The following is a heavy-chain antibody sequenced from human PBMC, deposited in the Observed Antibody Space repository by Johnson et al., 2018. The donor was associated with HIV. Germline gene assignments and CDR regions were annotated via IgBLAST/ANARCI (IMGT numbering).Heavy chain of an antibody. CDR1: AFTFSDYY. Sequence: QVQLVESGGGLVKPGGSLRLSCAASAFTFSDYYMNWIRQAPGKGLEWISYISSSSDIIYYADSVKGRFTISRDNSKDTMYLQMNSLRAEDTALYYCAKGVIPDSSGYLDAFDIWGQGTMVTVSS. D-gene: IGHD3-22*01. CDR3: AKGVIPDSSGYLDAFDI. J-gene: IGHJ3*02. CDR2: ISSSSDII. V-gene: IGHV3-11*01.